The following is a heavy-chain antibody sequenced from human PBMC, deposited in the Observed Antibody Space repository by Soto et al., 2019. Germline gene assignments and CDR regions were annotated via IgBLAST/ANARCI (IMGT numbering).Heavy chain of an antibody. V-gene: IGHV1-18*01. D-gene: IGHD3-9*01. CDR3: ARLYYDILTGYSYGMDV. CDR1: GYTFTSYG. J-gene: IGHJ6*02. Sequence: QVQLVQSGAEVKKPGASVKVSCKASGYTFTSYGISWVRQAPGQGLEWRGWISAYNGNTNYAQKLQGRVTMTTDTSTSTAYMELRSLRSDDTAVYYCARLYYDILTGYSYGMDVWGQGTTVTVSS. CDR2: ISAYNGNT.